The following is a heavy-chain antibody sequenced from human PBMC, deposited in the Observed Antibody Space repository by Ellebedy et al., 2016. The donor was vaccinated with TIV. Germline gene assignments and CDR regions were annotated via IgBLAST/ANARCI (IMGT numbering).Heavy chain of an antibody. CDR1: GGSFSDYY. J-gene: IGHJ6*02. CDR2: INHSGST. CDR3: ARGRGTMVRGVMKYYYYYGMDV. V-gene: IGHV4-34*01. D-gene: IGHD3-10*01. Sequence: MPSETLSLTCGVYGGSFSDYYWSWIRQPPGKGLEWIGEINHSGSTNYNPSLKSRVTISVDTSKNQFSLKLSSVTAADTAVYYCARGRGTMVRGVMKYYYYYGMDVWGQGTTVTVSS.